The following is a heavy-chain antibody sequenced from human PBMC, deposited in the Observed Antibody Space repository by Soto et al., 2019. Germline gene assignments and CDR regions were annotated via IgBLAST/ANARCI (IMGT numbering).Heavy chain of an antibody. CDR1: GFTFSSYA. V-gene: IGHV3-30-3*01. J-gene: IGHJ6*02. CDR2: ISYDGSNK. D-gene: IGHD1-26*01. CDR3: ARPKWDLLSYYYGMDV. Sequence: QVQLVESGGGVVQPGRSLRLSCAASGFTFSSYAMHWVRQAPGKGLEWVAVISYDGSNKYYADSVKGRFTISRDNSKNTLYLQMNSLRAEDTAVYYCARPKWDLLSYYYGMDVGAKGPRSPSP.